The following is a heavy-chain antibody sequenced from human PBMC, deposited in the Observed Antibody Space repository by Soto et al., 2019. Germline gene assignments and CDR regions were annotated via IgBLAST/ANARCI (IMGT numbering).Heavy chain of an antibody. D-gene: IGHD6-13*01. CDR1: GFTFISYA. CDR2: ISGSGGST. Sequence: GGSLRLSCAASGFTFISYAMSWVRQAPGKGLEWVSAISGSGGSTYYADSVKGRFTISRDNSKNTLYLQMNSLRAEDTAVYYCAKPKYSSSWYCFDYWGQGTLVTVSS. V-gene: IGHV3-23*01. J-gene: IGHJ4*02. CDR3: AKPKYSSSWYCFDY.